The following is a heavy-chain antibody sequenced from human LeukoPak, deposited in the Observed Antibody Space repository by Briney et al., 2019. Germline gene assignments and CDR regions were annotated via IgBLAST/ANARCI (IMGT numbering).Heavy chain of an antibody. CDR3: ARAPHYYGSGSYYLFDY. V-gene: IGHV1-69*05. CDR2: IIPIFGTA. D-gene: IGHD3-10*01. Sequence: ASVKVSCKASGGTFSSYAISWVRQAPGQGLEWMGGIIPIFGTANYAQKFQGRVTITTDESTSTAYMELSSLRSEDTAVYYCARAPHYYGSGSYYLFDYWGQGTLVTVSS. J-gene: IGHJ4*02. CDR1: GGTFSSYA.